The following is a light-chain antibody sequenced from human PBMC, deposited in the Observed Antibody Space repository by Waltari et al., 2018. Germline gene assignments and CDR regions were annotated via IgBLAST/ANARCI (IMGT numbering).Light chain of an antibody. J-gene: IGLJ2*01. V-gene: IGLV2-14*03. CDR1: TSDIGNYNY. Sequence: QSALTQPASVSGSPGQSITISCTGTTSDIGNYNYVSWYQQHPGKAPRLLISDVYNRPSGISRRFSGSKSGNTASLTISGLQAEDEAVYHCSAYTTSGTYVAFGGGTRVTV. CDR3: SAYTTSGTYVA. CDR2: DVY.